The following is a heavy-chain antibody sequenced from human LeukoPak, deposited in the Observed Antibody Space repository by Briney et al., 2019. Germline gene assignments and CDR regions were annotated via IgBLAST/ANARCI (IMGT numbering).Heavy chain of an antibody. CDR1: GGSISSYY. CDR3: ARDRSPSGSWIYDY. D-gene: IGHD3-10*01. CDR2: IYYSGST. V-gene: IGHV4-59*12. Sequence: SETLSLTCTVSGGSISSYYWSWIRQPPGKGLEWIGYIYYSGSTYYNPSLKSRVTISVDTSKNQFSLKLSSVTAADTAVYYCARDRSPSGSWIYDYWGQGTLVTVSS. J-gene: IGHJ4*02.